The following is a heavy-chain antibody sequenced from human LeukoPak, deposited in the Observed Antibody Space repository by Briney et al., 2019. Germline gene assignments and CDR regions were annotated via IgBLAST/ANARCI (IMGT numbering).Heavy chain of an antibody. D-gene: IGHD4-17*01. CDR2: ISYDGSNK. CDR3: AKAPPNYGEQFDY. Sequence: GGSLRLSCAASGFTFSSYGMHWVRQAPGKGLEWVAVISYDGSNKYYADSVKGRFTISRDNSKNTLYLQMNSLRAEDTAVYYCAKAPPNYGEQFDYWGQGTLVTVSS. J-gene: IGHJ4*02. CDR1: GFTFSSYG. V-gene: IGHV3-30*18.